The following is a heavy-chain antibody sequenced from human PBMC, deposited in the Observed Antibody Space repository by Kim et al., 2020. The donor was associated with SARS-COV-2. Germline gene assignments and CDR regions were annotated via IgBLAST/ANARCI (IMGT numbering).Heavy chain of an antibody. CDR1: GFTFSNYG. D-gene: IGHD3-10*01. J-gene: IGHJ6*02. CDR3: ASGSYASGTYYNFFQNV. Sequence: ASVKVSCKASGFTFSNYGITWVRQAPGQGLEWMGWISATNGNTKYAQRFQGRVSMTMTTDTSTSTAYMELRSLNSDDTAVYYCASGSYASGTYYNFFQNVWGQGTTVTVSS. CDR2: ISATNGNT. V-gene: IGHV1-18*01.